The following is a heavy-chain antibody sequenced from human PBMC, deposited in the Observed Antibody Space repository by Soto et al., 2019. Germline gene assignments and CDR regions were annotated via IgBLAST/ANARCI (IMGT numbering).Heavy chain of an antibody. CDR2: IIPFFGTA. V-gene: IGHV1-69*01. CDR3: AKSAPMDAGDKYYYDF. CDR1: GGTFSTFG. D-gene: IGHD4-17*01. Sequence: QVQLVQSGTEVKKTGSSVKVSCKASGGTFSTFGISWVRQAPGQGLEWMGGIIPFFGTARYSQKFEDRITITADESTNTVYMDLRSLTSEDTAIYYCAKSAPMDAGDKYYYDFRGQGALVTVSS. J-gene: IGHJ4*02.